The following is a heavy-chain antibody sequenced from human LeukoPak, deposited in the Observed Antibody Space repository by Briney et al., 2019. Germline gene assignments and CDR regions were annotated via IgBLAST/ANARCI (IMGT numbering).Heavy chain of an antibody. CDR1: GFTVSSNY. V-gene: IGHV3-74*01. CDR2: INSDGSST. J-gene: IGHJ4*02. Sequence: GGSLRLSCAASGFTVSSNYMSWVRQAPGKGLVWVSRINSDGSSTSYADSVKGRFTISRDNAKNTLYLQMNSLRAEDTAVYYCARDHDYGGTVPDYWGQGTLVTVSS. D-gene: IGHD4-23*01. CDR3: ARDHDYGGTVPDY.